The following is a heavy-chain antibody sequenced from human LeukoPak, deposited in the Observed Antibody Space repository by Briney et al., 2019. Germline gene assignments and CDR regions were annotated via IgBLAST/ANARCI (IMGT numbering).Heavy chain of an antibody. Sequence: SETLSLTCTVSGGSISSYYWSWIRQPPGKGLEWIGYIYYSGSTNYNPSLKSRVTISVDTSKNQFSLKLSSVTAADTAVYYCARGVGSSWHAAYYFDYWGQGTLVTVSS. CDR2: IYYSGST. J-gene: IGHJ4*02. D-gene: IGHD6-13*01. V-gene: IGHV4-59*01. CDR3: ARGVGSSWHAAYYFDY. CDR1: GGSISSYY.